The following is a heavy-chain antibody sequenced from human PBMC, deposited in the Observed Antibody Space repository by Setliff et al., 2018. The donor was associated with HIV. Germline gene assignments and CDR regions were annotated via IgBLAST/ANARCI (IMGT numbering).Heavy chain of an antibody. CDR3: SRSPKGRYGDYVYAFDI. CDR2: TYYRSKWYY. CDR1: GDSVSSNTAA. J-gene: IGHJ3*02. V-gene: IGHV6-1*01. Sequence: PSQTLSLTCAISGDSVSSNTAAWNWIRQSPSRGLEWLGRTYYRSKWYYGYAVSVKGRVTINPDTSKNQFSLKLSSVTAADTAIYYCSRSPKGRYGDYVYAFDIWGQGTMVTVSS. D-gene: IGHD4-17*01.